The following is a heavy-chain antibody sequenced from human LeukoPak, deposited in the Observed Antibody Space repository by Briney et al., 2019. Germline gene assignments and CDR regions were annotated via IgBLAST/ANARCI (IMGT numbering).Heavy chain of an antibody. CDR2: ISTGGITI. Sequence: GGSLRLSCAASGFTFSSYSMNWVRQAPGKGLEWVSYISTGGITIYYADSVKGRFTISRDNAKNSLYLQMNSLRAEDTAVYYCARRGYYYYGLDVWGQGTTVTVSS. CDR1: GFTFSSYS. CDR3: ARRGYYYYGLDV. V-gene: IGHV3-48*04. D-gene: IGHD3-10*01. J-gene: IGHJ6*02.